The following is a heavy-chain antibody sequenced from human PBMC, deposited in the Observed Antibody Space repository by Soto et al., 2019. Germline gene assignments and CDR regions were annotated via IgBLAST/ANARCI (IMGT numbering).Heavy chain of an antibody. Sequence: ASVKVSCKASGYTFTSYAMHWVCQAPGQRLGWMGWINAGNGNTKYSQKFQGRVTITRDTSASTAYMELSSLRSEDTAVYYCARIGSGWPYYYYGMDVWGQGTTVTVSS. CDR3: ARIGSGWPYYYYGMDV. CDR1: GYTFTSYA. V-gene: IGHV1-3*01. CDR2: INAGNGNT. D-gene: IGHD6-19*01. J-gene: IGHJ6*02.